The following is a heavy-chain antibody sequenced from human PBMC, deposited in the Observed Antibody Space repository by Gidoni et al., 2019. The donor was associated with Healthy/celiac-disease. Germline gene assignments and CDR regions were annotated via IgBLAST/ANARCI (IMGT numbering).Heavy chain of an antibody. V-gene: IGHV3-23*01. D-gene: IGHD3-22*01. CDR2: ISGSGGST. J-gene: IGHJ3*02. CDR1: GFTFSSYA. CDR3: AKDSPYYYDSSGRPDAFDI. Sequence: EVQLLESGGGLVQPGGSLRLSCAASGFTFSSYALSWVRQAPGKGLEWVSAISGSGGSTYYADSVKGRFTISRDNSKNTLYLQMNSLRAEDTAVYYCAKDSPYYYDSSGRPDAFDIWGQGTMVTVSS.